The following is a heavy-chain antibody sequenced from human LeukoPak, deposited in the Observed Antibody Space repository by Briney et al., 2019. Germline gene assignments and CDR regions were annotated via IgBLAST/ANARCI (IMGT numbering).Heavy chain of an antibody. J-gene: IGHJ5*02. CDR1: GYSFTNYW. Sequence: GESLKISCMASGYSFTNYWIGWVRQMPGKGLEWMGIIYPGDSDTRYSPSFQGQVTISVDKSINTAYLQWSSLKASDTAMYYRARRGSYAWFDPWGQGTLVTVSS. CDR3: ARRGSYAWFDP. D-gene: IGHD3-10*01. V-gene: IGHV5-51*01. CDR2: IYPGDSDT.